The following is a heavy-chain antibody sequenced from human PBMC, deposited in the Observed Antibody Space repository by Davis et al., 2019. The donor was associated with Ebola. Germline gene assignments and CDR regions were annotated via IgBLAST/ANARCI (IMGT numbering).Heavy chain of an antibody. J-gene: IGHJ4*02. CDR2: INPNSGGT. Sequence: ASVKVSCKASGYTFTGYYMHWVRQAPGQGLEWMGWINPNSGGTNYAQKFQGRVTMTRDTSISTAYMELSRLRSDDTAVYYCARVNDFWSGYHFDYWGQGTLVTVSS. D-gene: IGHD3-3*01. V-gene: IGHV1-2*02. CDR1: GYTFTGYY. CDR3: ARVNDFWSGYHFDY.